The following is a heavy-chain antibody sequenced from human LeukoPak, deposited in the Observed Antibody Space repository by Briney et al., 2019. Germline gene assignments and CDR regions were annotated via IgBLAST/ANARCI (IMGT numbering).Heavy chain of an antibody. CDR2: IYTSGST. D-gene: IGHD6-19*01. Sequence: SETLSLTCTVSGGSISSYYWSWIRQPPGKGLEWIGRIYTSGSTNYNPSLKSRVTMSVDTSKNQFSLKLSAVTAADTAVYYCARGISSGWYGAFDIWGQGTMVTVSS. CDR3: ARGISSGWYGAFDI. V-gene: IGHV4-4*07. J-gene: IGHJ3*02. CDR1: GGSISSYY.